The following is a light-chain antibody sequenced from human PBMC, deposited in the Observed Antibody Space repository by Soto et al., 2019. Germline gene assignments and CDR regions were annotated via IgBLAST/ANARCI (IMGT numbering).Light chain of an antibody. Sequence: EIVMTQSPGTLSLSPGERAALSCRASQSVSSSYLAWYQQKPGQAPRLLIYGASGRATGIPDRFSGSGSGTDFTLTISRLEPEDFAVYYCHQYGSSSWTFGQGTKVDI. V-gene: IGKV3-20*01. CDR1: QSVSSSY. J-gene: IGKJ1*01. CDR3: HQYGSSSWT. CDR2: GAS.